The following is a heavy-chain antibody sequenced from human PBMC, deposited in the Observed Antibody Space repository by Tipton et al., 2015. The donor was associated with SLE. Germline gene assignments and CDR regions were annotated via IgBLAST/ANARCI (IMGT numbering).Heavy chain of an antibody. CDR2: ISSNGGST. CDR1: GFTFSSYA. J-gene: IGHJ2*01. Sequence: SLRLSCSASGFTFSSYAMHWVRQAPGKGLEYVSAISSNGGSTYYADSVKGRFTISRDNSKNTLYLQMNSLRAEDTAVYYCAKVMGTTVTIWYFDLWGRGTLVTVSS. V-gene: IGHV3-64*04. CDR3: AKVMGTTVTIWYFDL. D-gene: IGHD4-17*01.